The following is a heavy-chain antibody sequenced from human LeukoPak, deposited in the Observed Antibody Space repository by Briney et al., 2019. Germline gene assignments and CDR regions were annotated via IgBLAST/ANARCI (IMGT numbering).Heavy chain of an antibody. CDR3: ARGTITMVRGLIIRFNWFDP. V-gene: IGHV1-8*01. CDR2: MNPNSGNT. CDR1: GYTFTSYD. Sequence: ASVKVSCKASGYTFTSYDINWVRQAPGQGLEWKGWMNPNSGNTGSAQKFQGRVTMTRNTSISTAYMELSSLRSEDTAVYYCARGTITMVRGLIIRFNWFDPWGQGTLVTVSS. J-gene: IGHJ5*02. D-gene: IGHD3-10*01.